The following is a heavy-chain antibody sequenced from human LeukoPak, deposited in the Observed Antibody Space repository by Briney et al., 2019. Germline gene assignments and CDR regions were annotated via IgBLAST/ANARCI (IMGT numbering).Heavy chain of an antibody. V-gene: IGHV3-7*01. J-gene: IGHJ4*02. CDR3: ARGRRDGYNANDQGPGY. Sequence: HPGGSLRLSCAASGFTFSSYWMSWVRQAPGKGLEWVANIKQDGSEKYYVDSVKARFTISRDNAKNSLYLQMNSLRAEDTAVYYCARGRRDGYNANDQGPGYWGQGTLVTVSS. D-gene: IGHD5-24*01. CDR2: IKQDGSEK. CDR1: GFTFSSYW.